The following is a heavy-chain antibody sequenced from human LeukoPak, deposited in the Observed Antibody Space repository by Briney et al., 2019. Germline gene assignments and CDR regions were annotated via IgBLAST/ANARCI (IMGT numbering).Heavy chain of an antibody. J-gene: IGHJ4*02. CDR3: ARPAGYQLPKEMFLFY. Sequence: GGSLRLSCVASRFTFSSYAMHWVRQAPGKGLEWVAVISDDGSNKYYADSVKGRFTISRDNSKNTLYLQMSSLRPEDTAVYYCARPAGYQLPKEMFLFYWGQGTLVTVSS. D-gene: IGHD2-2*01. CDR1: RFTFSSYA. V-gene: IGHV3-30*04. CDR2: ISDDGSNK.